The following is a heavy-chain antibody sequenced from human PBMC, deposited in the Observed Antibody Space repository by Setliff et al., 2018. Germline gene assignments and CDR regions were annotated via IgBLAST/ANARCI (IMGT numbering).Heavy chain of an antibody. D-gene: IGHD3-10*01. CDR2: INHSGST. V-gene: IGHV4-34*01. Sequence: SETLSLTCAVYGGSFSGYYWSWIRQPPGKGLEWIGEINHSGSTNYNPSLKSRVTISVDTSKNQFSLKLSSVTAADTAVYYCARGLGVLLWFGDSYYFDYWGQGTLVTVPQ. CDR3: ARGLGVLLWFGDSYYFDY. CDR1: GGSFSGYY. J-gene: IGHJ4*02.